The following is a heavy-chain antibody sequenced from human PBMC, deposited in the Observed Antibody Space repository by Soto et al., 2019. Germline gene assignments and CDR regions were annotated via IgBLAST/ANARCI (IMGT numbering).Heavy chain of an antibody. D-gene: IGHD2-21*02. CDR3: ARAATAVDLPYGS. J-gene: IGHJ5*02. Sequence: GASVKVSCKASGYTLTNYDMHWVRQAPGQGLEWMGIFNPRGGSTSLAQKFQGRVTMTWDTSTTPVYMDVSSLTSEDAAVYYCARAATAVDLPYGSWGQGTLVTVSS. CDR1: GYTLTNYD. CDR2: FNPRGGST. V-gene: IGHV1-46*01.